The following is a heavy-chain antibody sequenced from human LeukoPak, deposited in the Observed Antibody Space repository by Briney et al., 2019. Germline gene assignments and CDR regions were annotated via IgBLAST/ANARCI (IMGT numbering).Heavy chain of an antibody. D-gene: IGHD3-16*02. CDR3: ARPPYDYVWGSYRLNDAFDI. CDR1: GGSFSGYY. V-gene: IGHV4-34*01. Sequence: SETLSLTCAVYGGSFSGYYWSWIRQPPGKGLEWIGSIYYSGSTYYNPSLKSRVTISVDTSKNQFSLKLSSVTAADTAVYYCARPPYDYVWGSYRLNDAFDIWGQGTMVTVSS. CDR2: IYYSGST. J-gene: IGHJ3*02.